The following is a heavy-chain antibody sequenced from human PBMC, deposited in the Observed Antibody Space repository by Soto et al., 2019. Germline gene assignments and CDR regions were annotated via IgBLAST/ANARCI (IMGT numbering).Heavy chain of an antibody. D-gene: IGHD2-21*01. J-gene: IGHJ4*02. CDR3: ARDRNSGFDY. V-gene: IGHV3-30-3*01. CDR2: ISYDGSNK. CDR1: GFTFSSYA. Sequence: QVQLVESGGGVVQPGRSLRLSCAASGFTFSSYAMHWVRQAPGKGLEWVAVISYDGSNKYYADSVKGRFTISRDNSKNTLYLQMNSLRAEDTAVYYCARDRNSGFDYWGQGTLVTVSS.